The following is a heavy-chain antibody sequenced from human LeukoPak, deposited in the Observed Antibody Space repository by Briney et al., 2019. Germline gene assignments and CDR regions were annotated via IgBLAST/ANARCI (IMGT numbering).Heavy chain of an antibody. CDR1: GFTFSGSA. D-gene: IGHD7-27*01. CDR3: TRSGTGGDY. Sequence: PGGSLRLSCAASGFTFSGSAMHWVRQASGKGLKWVGRIRSKANSYATAYAASVKGRFTISRDDSKNTAYLQMNSLKTEDTAVYYCTRSGTGGDYWGQGTLVTVSS. V-gene: IGHV3-73*01. CDR2: IRSKANSYAT. J-gene: IGHJ4*02.